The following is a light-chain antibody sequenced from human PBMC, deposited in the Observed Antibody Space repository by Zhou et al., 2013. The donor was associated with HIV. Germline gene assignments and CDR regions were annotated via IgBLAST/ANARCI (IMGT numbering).Light chain of an antibody. V-gene: IGKV3-20*01. Sequence: DIVLTQSPGTLSLAPGERATLSCRASQSVTSTYVAWYQQKPGQAPRLLIYAASRRATGIPDRFSGSGSGADYTLTISRLQPEDFAVYFCQHYDDSPYTFGQGTKRGDQT. CDR2: AAS. J-gene: IGKJ2*01. CDR1: QSVTSTY. CDR3: QHYDDSPYT.